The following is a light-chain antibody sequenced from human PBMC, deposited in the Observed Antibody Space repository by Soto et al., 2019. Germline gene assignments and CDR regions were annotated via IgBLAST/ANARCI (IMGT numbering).Light chain of an antibody. CDR3: QQYGSSPVT. CDR2: GTS. V-gene: IGKV3-20*01. CDR1: QSVSSSY. Sequence: EIVLTQSPGTLSLSPGERATLSCRASQSVSSSYLAWYQQKPGQAPRLLIYGTSSSATGIPDRFSGSGSGPDVTLPISRLEPEDVAVYYCQQYGSSPVTFGQGTKVEIK. J-gene: IGKJ1*01.